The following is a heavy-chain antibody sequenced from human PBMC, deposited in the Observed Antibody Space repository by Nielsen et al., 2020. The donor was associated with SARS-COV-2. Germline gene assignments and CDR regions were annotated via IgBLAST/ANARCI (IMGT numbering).Heavy chain of an antibody. CDR1: GFTFSSYV. V-gene: IGHV3-23*01. D-gene: IGHD2/OR15-2a*01. Sequence: GGSLRLSCAASGFTFSSYVMSWVRQAPGKGLEWVSAISGSTSNTYYADSVKGRFTISRDNSKNTLYLQMNSLRAEDTAVYYCAKRGCRNITCHSPDYWGQGTVVTVSS. J-gene: IGHJ4*02. CDR2: ISGSTSNT. CDR3: AKRGCRNITCHSPDY.